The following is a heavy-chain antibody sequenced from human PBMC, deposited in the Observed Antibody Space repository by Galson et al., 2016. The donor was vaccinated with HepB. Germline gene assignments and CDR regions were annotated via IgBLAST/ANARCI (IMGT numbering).Heavy chain of an antibody. CDR2: FYPGDSEI. D-gene: IGHD3-22*01. CDR1: GYVFSSYW. Sequence: QSGAEVKKPGESLKISCKGEGYVFSSYWIAWVRQTPDKGLEWMGLFYPGDSEIRYSPSFHGQVTFTADKSINTAYMQWSSLKAPDTAIYYCARLVSWRSPYDSWGQGTLVTVSS. CDR3: ARLVSWRSPYDS. V-gene: IGHV5-51*01. J-gene: IGHJ4*02.